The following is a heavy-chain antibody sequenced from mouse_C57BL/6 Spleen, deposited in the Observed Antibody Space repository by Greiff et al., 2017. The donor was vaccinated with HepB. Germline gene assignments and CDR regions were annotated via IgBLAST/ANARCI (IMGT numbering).Heavy chain of an antibody. CDR3: ARRGYGNYVGWYFDV. CDR1: GFTFSDYY. J-gene: IGHJ1*03. V-gene: IGHV5-12*01. D-gene: IGHD2-10*02. Sequence: EVQLVESGGGLVQPGGSLKLSCAASGFTFSDYYMYWVRQTPEKRLEWVAYISNGGGSTYYPDTVKGRFTISRDNAKNTLYLQMSRLKSEDTAMYYCARRGYGNYVGWYFDVWGTGTTVTVSS. CDR2: ISNGGGST.